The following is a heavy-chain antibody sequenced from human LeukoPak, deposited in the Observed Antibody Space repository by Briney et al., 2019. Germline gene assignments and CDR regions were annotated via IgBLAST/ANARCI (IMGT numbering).Heavy chain of an antibody. Sequence: GGSLRLSCAASGFTVSSNYMSWVRQAPGKGLEWVSVIYSGGSTYYADSVKGRFTISRDNSKNTLYLQMNSLRAEDTAVYYCARDVGISMGDIVVVPAAGGPDNWFDPWGQGTLVTVSS. CDR1: GFTVSSNY. CDR2: IYSGGST. D-gene: IGHD2-2*01. J-gene: IGHJ5*02. V-gene: IGHV3-53*01. CDR3: ARDVGISMGDIVVVPAAGGPDNWFDP.